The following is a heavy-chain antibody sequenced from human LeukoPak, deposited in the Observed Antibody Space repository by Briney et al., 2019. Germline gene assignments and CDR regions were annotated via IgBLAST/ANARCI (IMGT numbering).Heavy chain of an antibody. Sequence: GGSLRLSCAASGFTFDTYGMHWVRQAPGKGLEWVAVIWFDGTNKYYADSVKGRFTISRDNSKNTLYLQMNSLRAEDTALYYSARDHLPYNWNYGLFDYWGQGTLVTVSS. CDR3: ARDHLPYNWNYGLFDY. V-gene: IGHV3-33*01. CDR1: GFTFDTYG. D-gene: IGHD1-7*01. CDR2: IWFDGTNK. J-gene: IGHJ4*02.